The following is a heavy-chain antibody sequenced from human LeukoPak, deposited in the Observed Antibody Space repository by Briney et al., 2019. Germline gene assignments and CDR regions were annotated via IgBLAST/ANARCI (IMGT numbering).Heavy chain of an antibody. CDR3: ARGGYGSGWDYMDV. D-gene: IGHD3-10*01. Sequence: SETLSLTCAVYGGSFSGYYWNWIRQPPGKGLEWIGGINHSGNTNYNPSLKSRVTISVDTSKNQFSLKLSSVTAADTAVYYCARGGYGSGWDYMDVWGKGTTVTISS. J-gene: IGHJ6*03. CDR2: INHSGNT. CDR1: GGSFSGYY. V-gene: IGHV4-34*01.